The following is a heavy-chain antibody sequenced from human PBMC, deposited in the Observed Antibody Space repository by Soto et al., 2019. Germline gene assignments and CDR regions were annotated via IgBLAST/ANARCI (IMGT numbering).Heavy chain of an antibody. Sequence: SVKVSCKASGGTFSSYAISWVRQAPGQGPEWMGGIIPIFGTANYAQKFQGRVTITADESTSTAYMELSSLRSEDTAVYYCARGFMTTVTTYYYYGMDVWGQGTTVTVSS. V-gene: IGHV1-69*13. D-gene: IGHD4-4*01. CDR2: IIPIFGTA. CDR1: GGTFSSYA. CDR3: ARGFMTTVTTYYYYGMDV. J-gene: IGHJ6*02.